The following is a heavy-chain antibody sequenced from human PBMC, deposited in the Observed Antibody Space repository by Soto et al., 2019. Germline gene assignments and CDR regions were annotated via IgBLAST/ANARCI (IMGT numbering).Heavy chain of an antibody. V-gene: IGHV3-21*01. CDR3: ASSQWAGGMDL. J-gene: IGHJ6*02. CDR1: GFTFSSYS. Sequence: EVQLVESGGGLVKPGGSLRLSCAASGFTFSSYSMNWVRQAPGKGLEWVSSISSSSSYIYYADSVKGRFTISRDNAKNSLSLQMTSLRAEDTAVYYCASSQWAGGMDLWGQATTVTVSS. CDR2: ISSSSSYI. D-gene: IGHD6-19*01.